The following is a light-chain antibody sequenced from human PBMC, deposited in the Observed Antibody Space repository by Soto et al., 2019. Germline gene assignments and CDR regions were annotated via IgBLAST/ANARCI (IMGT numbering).Light chain of an antibody. Sequence: QSVLTQPPSASGSPGQSVTISCTGTSGDVGGYDYVSWYQQHPDKAPKLMIYEVTKRPLGVPDRFSGSKSGNTASLTVSGLQAEDEADYYCSSYAGSDNPYVFGTGTKLTVL. CDR3: SSYAGSDNPYV. V-gene: IGLV2-8*01. J-gene: IGLJ1*01. CDR1: SGDVGGYDY. CDR2: EVT.